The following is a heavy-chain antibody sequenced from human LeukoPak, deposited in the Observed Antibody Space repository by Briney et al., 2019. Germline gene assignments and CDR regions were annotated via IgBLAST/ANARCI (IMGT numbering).Heavy chain of an antibody. J-gene: IGHJ5*02. CDR2: IKLDGSEK. CDR3: AKMAGYCSSTSCYYGWFDP. CDR1: GFTFGKYW. D-gene: IGHD2-2*01. Sequence: GGSLRLSCVASGFTFGKYWMSWVRQAPGKGLEWVANIKLDGSEKNYVDSVKGRFTISRDNSKNTLYLQMNSLRAEDTAVYYCAKMAGYCSSTSCYYGWFDPWGQGTLVTVSS. V-gene: IGHV3-7*03.